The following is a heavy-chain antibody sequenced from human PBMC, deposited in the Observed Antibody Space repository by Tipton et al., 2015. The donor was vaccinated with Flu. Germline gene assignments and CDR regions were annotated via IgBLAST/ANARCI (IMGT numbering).Heavy chain of an antibody. V-gene: IGHV3-21*01. J-gene: IGHJ4*02. Sequence: SLRLSCAASGFTFSSYSMNWVRQAPGKGLEWVSSISSSSSYIYYADSVKGRFTISRNNAKNSLYLQMNSLRAEDTAVYYCARALYDNGGYFDYWGQGTLVTVSS. CDR1: GFTFSSYS. CDR2: ISSSSSYI. CDR3: ARALYDNGGYFDY. D-gene: IGHD3-22*01.